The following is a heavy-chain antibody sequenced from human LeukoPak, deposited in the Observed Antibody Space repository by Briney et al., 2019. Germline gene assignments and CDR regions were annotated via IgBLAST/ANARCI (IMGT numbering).Heavy chain of an antibody. J-gene: IGHJ4*02. CDR3: ARFRETGTYFDF. Sequence: GGSLRLSCSASGFTFTSSGFYWVRQAPGKGLEWVALIWYDGSKKYYADSVKGRFTISRDNSKNTVYLQMNSLRAEDTALYYCARFRETGTYFDFWGQGTLVAVSS. CDR1: GFTFTSSG. V-gene: IGHV3-33*07. CDR2: IWYDGSKK. D-gene: IGHD1/OR15-1a*01.